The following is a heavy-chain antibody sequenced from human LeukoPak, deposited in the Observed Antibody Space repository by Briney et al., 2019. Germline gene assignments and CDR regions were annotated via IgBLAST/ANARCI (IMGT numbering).Heavy chain of an antibody. CDR1: GGSISSYY. J-gene: IGHJ4*02. CDR3: ARHGDYGGNSMFDY. D-gene: IGHD4-23*01. V-gene: IGHV4-4*09. CDR2: IYTSGST. Sequence: LETLSLTCTVSGGSISSYYWSWIRQPPGKGLEWIGYIYTSGSTNYNPSLKSRVTISVDTSKNQFSLKLSSVTAADTAVYYCARHGDYGGNSMFDYWGQGTLVTVSS.